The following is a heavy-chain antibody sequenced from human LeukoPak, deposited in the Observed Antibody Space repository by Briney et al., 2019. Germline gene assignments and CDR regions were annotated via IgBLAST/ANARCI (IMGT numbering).Heavy chain of an antibody. CDR3: ASAFYGSGSYPLGH. CDR1: GYTFTSYG. CDR2: ISAYNGNT. J-gene: IGHJ4*02. Sequence: RASVKVSCKASGYTFTSYGISWVRQAPAQGLEWMVWISAYNGNTNYAQKLQGRVTMTTDTSTSTAYMELRSLRSDDTAVYYCASAFYGSGSYPLGHWGQGTLVTVSS. V-gene: IGHV1-18*01. D-gene: IGHD3-10*01.